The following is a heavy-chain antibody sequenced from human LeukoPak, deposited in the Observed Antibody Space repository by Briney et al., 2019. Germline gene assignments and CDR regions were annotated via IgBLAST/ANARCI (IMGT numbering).Heavy chain of an antibody. CDR3: ARAVTGTTMKTTNWFDP. Sequence: SVKVSCKASGGTFSSYAISWVRQAPGQGLEWMGGIIPIFGTANYAQKFQGRVTITTDESTSTAYMELRSLRSDDTAVYYCARAVTGTTMKTTNWFDPWGQGTLVTVSS. D-gene: IGHD1-7*01. CDR1: GGTFSSYA. J-gene: IGHJ5*02. V-gene: IGHV1-69*05. CDR2: IIPIFGTA.